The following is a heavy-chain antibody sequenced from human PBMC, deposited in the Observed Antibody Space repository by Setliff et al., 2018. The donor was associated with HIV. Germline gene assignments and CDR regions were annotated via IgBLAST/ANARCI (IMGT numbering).Heavy chain of an antibody. J-gene: IGHJ6*03. CDR1: GFTFSSSC. V-gene: IGHV3-21*01. Sequence: GESLRLSCVASGFTFSSSCMDWFRQAPGKGLEWVSSISYGSLYIYQSDSVRGRFTISRDDAKMSLYLQMNSLGAEDTAVYYCARSGGIGNYHWDVWGKGTTVTVSS. CDR3: ARSGGIGNYHWDV. CDR2: ISYGSLYI. D-gene: IGHD3-16*01.